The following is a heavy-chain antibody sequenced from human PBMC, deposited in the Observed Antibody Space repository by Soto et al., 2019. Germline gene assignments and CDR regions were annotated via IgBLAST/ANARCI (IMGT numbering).Heavy chain of an antibody. CDR3: ARVRQGCSSTSCYFDP. J-gene: IGHJ5*02. CDR2: IHHSGST. Sequence: SETLSLTCAVSGGSISSSNWWNWVRQPPGKGLEWIGEIHHSGSTNYNPSLKSRVTISVDKSKNQFSLKLNSVTAADTAVYYCARVRQGCSSTSCYFDPWGQGTLVTVSS. V-gene: IGHV4-4*02. CDR1: GGSISSSNW. D-gene: IGHD2-2*01.